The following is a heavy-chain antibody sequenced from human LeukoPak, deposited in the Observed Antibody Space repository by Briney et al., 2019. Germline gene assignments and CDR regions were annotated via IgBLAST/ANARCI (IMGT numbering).Heavy chain of an antibody. CDR3: ARASLVIAARHYYFDY. J-gene: IGHJ4*02. CDR1: GGSISSYY. D-gene: IGHD6-6*01. Sequence: SETLSLTCTVSGGSISSYYWSWVRQPPGKGLEWIGYIYSSGSTNYNPSLKSRVSISEDTSTNQFSLKLTSVTAADTAVYYCARASLVIAARHYYFDYWGQGTLVTVSS. V-gene: IGHV4-59*01. CDR2: IYSSGST.